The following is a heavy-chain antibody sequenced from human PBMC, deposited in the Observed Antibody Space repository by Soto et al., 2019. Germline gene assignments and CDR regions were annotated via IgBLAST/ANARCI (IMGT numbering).Heavy chain of an antibody. Sequence: EVQLLESGGGLVQPGGSLRLSCAASGFTFNNYAMSWVRQAPGKGLEWVSDISGGGSATFYADSVKGRFTISRDNSKNTLFLQMISLRAEDTAVYYCAKAGTTSGYYYMDFWGKGTTVTVSS. CDR3: AKAGTTSGYYYMDF. V-gene: IGHV3-23*01. J-gene: IGHJ6*03. CDR2: ISGGGSAT. D-gene: IGHD1-7*01. CDR1: GFTFNNYA.